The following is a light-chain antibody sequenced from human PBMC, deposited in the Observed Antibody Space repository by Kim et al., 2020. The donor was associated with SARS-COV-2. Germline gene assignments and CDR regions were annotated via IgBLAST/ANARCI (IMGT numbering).Light chain of an antibody. J-gene: IGLJ2*01. CDR2: EDS. Sequence: ELTQPPSVSVAPGKTARMTCGGNNIGSYSVHWYQQKPGQAPLLVVYEDSGRPSGIPERFSGSNSGNTATLTISRVEAADEAEYSCQVWDRASDHVVFG. CDR1: NIGSYS. V-gene: IGLV3-21*03. CDR3: QVWDRASDHVV.